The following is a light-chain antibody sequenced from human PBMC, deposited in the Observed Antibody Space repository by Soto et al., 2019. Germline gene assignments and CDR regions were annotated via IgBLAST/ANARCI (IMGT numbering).Light chain of an antibody. CDR3: QQYGTSPRFT. J-gene: IGKJ5*01. V-gene: IGKV3-20*01. Sequence: EIVLKQSPGTLSLSPGERATLSCRASQSVSSSYLAWYQQKPGQAPRLLIYGASSRATGIPDRFSGSGSGIDFTVTISRLEPADFAVYYCQQYGTSPRFTFGQGTRLEIK. CDR2: GAS. CDR1: QSVSSSY.